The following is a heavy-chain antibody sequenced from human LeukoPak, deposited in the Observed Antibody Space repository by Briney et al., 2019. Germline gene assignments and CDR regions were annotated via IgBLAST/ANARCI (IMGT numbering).Heavy chain of an antibody. D-gene: IGHD3-3*01. Sequence: SETLSLTCTVSGGSISSHYWSWIRQPPGKGLEWIGYIYYSGSTNYNPSLKSRVTISVDTSKNQFSLKLSSVTAADTAVYYCATHTISGVVTYASLIWGRGTLVTVSS. CDR1: GGSISSHY. J-gene: IGHJ3*02. CDR2: IYYSGST. V-gene: IGHV4-59*11. CDR3: ATHTISGVVTYASLI.